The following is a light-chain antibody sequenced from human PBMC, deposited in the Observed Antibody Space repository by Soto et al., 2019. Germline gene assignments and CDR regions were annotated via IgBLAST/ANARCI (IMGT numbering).Light chain of an antibody. Sequence: QSALTQPPSVSGSPGQSVTISCTGISSYIDIYNRVSWYQQSPGTAPQLVLFEVSNRPSGVPDRFSGSQSGNTASLTISGLQAEDDANYSCASSTFSTPPHVVFGGGPKVTVL. CDR2: EVS. CDR3: ASSTFSTPPHVV. V-gene: IGLV2-18*02. J-gene: IGLJ2*01. CDR1: SSYIDIYNR.